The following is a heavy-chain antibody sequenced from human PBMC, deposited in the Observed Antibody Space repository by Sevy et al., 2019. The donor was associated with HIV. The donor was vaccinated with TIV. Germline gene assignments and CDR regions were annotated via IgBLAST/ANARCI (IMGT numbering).Heavy chain of an antibody. D-gene: IGHD3-22*01. J-gene: IGHJ4*02. V-gene: IGHV3-30*04. Sequence: GGSLRLSCTASGFTFSAYAMYWVRQAPGKGLEWVAVISDDGNNKDYADSVKGRFTVSRDNSKNTMNLQMYSLRAEDTAVYYCASHYYDTTGYYYPLDYWGQGTLVTVSS. CDR1: GFTFSAYA. CDR3: ASHYYDTTGYYYPLDY. CDR2: ISDDGNNK.